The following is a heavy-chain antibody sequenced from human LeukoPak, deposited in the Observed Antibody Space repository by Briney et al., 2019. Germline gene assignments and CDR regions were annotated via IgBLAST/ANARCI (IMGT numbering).Heavy chain of an antibody. V-gene: IGHV6-1*01. D-gene: IGHD6-19*01. Sequence: SQTLSLTCAISGDSVSSNSAVWNWIRQSPSRGLEWLGRTYYRSKWYNDYAVSVKSRITIDPDTSKNHFSLQLNSVTPEDTAVYYCARSVAARGWFDPWGQGTLVTVSS. CDR2: TYYRSKWYN. J-gene: IGHJ5*02. CDR1: GDSVSSNSAV. CDR3: ARSVAARGWFDP.